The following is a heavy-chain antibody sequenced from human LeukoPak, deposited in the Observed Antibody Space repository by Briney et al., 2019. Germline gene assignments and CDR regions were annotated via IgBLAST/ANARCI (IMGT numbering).Heavy chain of an antibody. V-gene: IGHV3-7*01. CDR3: ASGGYSSGWYYFDY. J-gene: IGHJ4*02. Sequence: GGSLRLSCAASGLTFSSYWMSWVRQAPAKGREWVANIKQDGSEKYYVDFVKGRFTISRDNAKNSLYLQMNSVRAEDTAVYYCASGGYSSGWYYFDYWGQGTLVTVSS. CDR1: GLTFSSYW. D-gene: IGHD6-19*01. CDR2: IKQDGSEK.